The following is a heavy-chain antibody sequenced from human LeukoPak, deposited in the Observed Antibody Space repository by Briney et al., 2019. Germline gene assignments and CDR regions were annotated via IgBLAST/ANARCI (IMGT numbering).Heavy chain of an antibody. D-gene: IGHD3-10*01. CDR3: PKSGVTFGELLSYYMDV. CDR2: IRYDGSNK. Sequence: GGSLRLSCAASGFTFSSYGMHWVRQAPGKGLEWVAFIRYDGSNKYYADSVKGRFTISRDNSKNTLYLQMNSLRAEDTALYYRPKSGVTFGELLSYYMDVWGKGTTVTVSS. J-gene: IGHJ6*03. CDR1: GFTFSSYG. V-gene: IGHV3-30*02.